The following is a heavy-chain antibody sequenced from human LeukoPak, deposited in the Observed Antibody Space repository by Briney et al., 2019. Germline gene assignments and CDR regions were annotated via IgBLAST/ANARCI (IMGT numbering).Heavy chain of an antibody. D-gene: IGHD6-13*01. Sequence: SETLSLTCTVSGGSISSYYWSWIRQPAGKGLEWIGRIYTSGSTNYNPSLKSRVTMSADTSKNQFSLKLSSVTAADTAVYYCARDSRWYSSSWYPFDYWGQGTLVTVSS. CDR2: IYTSGST. CDR3: ARDSRWYSSSWYPFDY. J-gene: IGHJ4*02. CDR1: GGSISSYY. V-gene: IGHV4-4*07.